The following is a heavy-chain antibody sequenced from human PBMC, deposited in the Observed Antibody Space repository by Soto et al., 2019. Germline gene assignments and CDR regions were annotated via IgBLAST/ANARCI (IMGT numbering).Heavy chain of an antibody. D-gene: IGHD3-3*01. CDR1: GGTFGNSA. Sequence: QVQLVQSGAEVKKPGSSVNVSCKTSGGTFGNSAVTWVRQAPGQGLEWLGGIVPMFGTANYAQKFQGRVTITADESPITAYMELNSPKTDDTAVYYCARDGDPQSAFWSGPLGGGRFDPWGQGTLVTVSS. V-gene: IGHV1-69*12. J-gene: IGHJ5*02. CDR2: IVPMFGTA. CDR3: ARDGDPQSAFWSGPLGGGRFDP.